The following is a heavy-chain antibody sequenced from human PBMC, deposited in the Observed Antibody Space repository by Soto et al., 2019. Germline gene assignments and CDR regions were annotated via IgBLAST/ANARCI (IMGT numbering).Heavy chain of an antibody. CDR3: AKAGNLPGYYDFWSGYYEAHYYYYYMDV. Sequence: RGSLRLSYADSGFTISRYAMSCVRQAQGKGLEVVSAISGSGGSTYYADSVKGRFTISRDNSKNTLYLQMNSLRAEDTAVYYCAKAGNLPGYYDFWSGYYEAHYYYYYMDVWGKGT. D-gene: IGHD3-3*01. CDR1: GFTISRYA. CDR2: ISGSGGST. V-gene: IGHV3-23*01. J-gene: IGHJ6*03.